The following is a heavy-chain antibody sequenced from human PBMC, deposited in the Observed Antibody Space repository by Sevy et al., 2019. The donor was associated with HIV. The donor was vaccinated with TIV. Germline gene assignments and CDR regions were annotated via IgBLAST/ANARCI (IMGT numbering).Heavy chain of an antibody. D-gene: IGHD3-16*02. CDR3: ASDVSDNAFDI. V-gene: IGHV1-69*13. Sequence: ASVKVSCKASGGTFSSYAISWVRQAPGQGLEWMGGIIPIFGTANYPQKFQGRVTITADESTSTAYMELSSLRSEDTAVYYCASDVSDNAFDIWGQGTMVTASS. CDR2: IIPIFGTA. CDR1: GGTFSSYA. J-gene: IGHJ3*02.